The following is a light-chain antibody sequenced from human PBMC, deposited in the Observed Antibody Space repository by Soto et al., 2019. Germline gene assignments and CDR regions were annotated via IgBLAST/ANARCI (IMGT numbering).Light chain of an antibody. CDR1: ENSASY. J-gene: IGKJ2*01. CDR2: SAS. Sequence: IQMTQSPSSLSASVGDRVTVICRTSENSASYVSWFQQRPGKAPNLLIYSASTLHTGVSSRFSGNGSGTHFTLTVERLQAEDVATYYCQQTFSLPYTFGQGTKVEI. V-gene: IGKV1-39*01. CDR3: QQTFSLPYT.